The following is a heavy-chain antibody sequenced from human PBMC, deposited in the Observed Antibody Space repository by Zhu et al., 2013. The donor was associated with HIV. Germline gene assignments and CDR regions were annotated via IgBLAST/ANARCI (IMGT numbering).Heavy chain of an antibody. CDR1: GYTFTSYA. Sequence: QVQLVQSGAEVKKPGASVKVSCKASGYTFTSYAMHWVRQAPGQRLEWMGWINAGNGNTKYSQKFQGRVTITRDTSASTAYMELSSLRSEDTAVYCCARRNGQWLVYDYWGQGTLVTVSS. V-gene: IGHV1-3*01. CDR2: INAGNGNT. CDR3: ARRNGQWLVYDY. D-gene: IGHD6-19*01. J-gene: IGHJ4*02.